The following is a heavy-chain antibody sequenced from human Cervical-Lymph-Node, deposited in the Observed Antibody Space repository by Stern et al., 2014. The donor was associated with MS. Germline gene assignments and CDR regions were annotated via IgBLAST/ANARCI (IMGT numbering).Heavy chain of an antibody. V-gene: IGHV3-15*04. Sequence: EVQLVQSGGGLVKPGGSLRLSCEVSGLTFNKASMSWVRQAPGKGLEWVGRSERQADGGSTDYAAPVKGRFTISRDDSKNTLFLQMSSLKIEDTAVYYCTTSPGIIVFGVVSDYWGQGTLVSVSS. CDR1: GLTFNKAS. CDR2: SERQADGGST. CDR3: TTSPGIIVFGVVSDY. D-gene: IGHD3-3*02. J-gene: IGHJ4*02.